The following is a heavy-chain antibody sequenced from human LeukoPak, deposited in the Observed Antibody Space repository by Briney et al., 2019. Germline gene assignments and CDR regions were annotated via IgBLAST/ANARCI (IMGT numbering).Heavy chain of an antibody. V-gene: IGHV3-21*01. D-gene: IGHD2-15*01. Sequence: PGGSLRLSCAASGFTFSSYAMSWVRQAPGKGLEWVSTISSSSSYIYYADSVKGRFTISRDNAKNSLYLQMNSLRAEDTAVYYCASDRSSSFDYWGQGTLVTVSS. CDR3: ASDRSSSFDY. CDR1: GFTFSSYA. J-gene: IGHJ4*02. CDR2: ISSSSSYI.